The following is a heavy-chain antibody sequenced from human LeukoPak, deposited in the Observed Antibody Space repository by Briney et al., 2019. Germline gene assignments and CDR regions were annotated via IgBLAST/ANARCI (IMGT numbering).Heavy chain of an antibody. J-gene: IGHJ3*02. V-gene: IGHV1-24*01. Sequence: ASVKVSCKVSGYTLTELSMHWVRQAPGKGLEWMGGFDPEDGETIYVQKFQGRVTMTEDTSTDTAHMELSSLRSEDTAVYYCATDTGLGATRFPFDIWGQGTMVTVSS. CDR3: ATDTGLGATRFPFDI. CDR2: FDPEDGET. D-gene: IGHD1-26*01. CDR1: GYTLTELS.